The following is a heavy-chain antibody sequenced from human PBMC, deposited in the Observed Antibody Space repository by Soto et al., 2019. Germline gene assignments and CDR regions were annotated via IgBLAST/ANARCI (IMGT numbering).Heavy chain of an antibody. CDR2: INSDGSST. Sequence: PVGSLRLSCAASGFTFSSYWMHWVRQAPGKGLVWVSRINSDGSSTSYADSVKGRFTISRDNAKNTLYLQMNSLRAEDTAVYYCARDRSSTYYYYGMDLWGQGTTVTVSS. CDR1: GFTFSSYW. D-gene: IGHD6-19*01. CDR3: ARDRSSTYYYYGMDL. J-gene: IGHJ6*02. V-gene: IGHV3-74*01.